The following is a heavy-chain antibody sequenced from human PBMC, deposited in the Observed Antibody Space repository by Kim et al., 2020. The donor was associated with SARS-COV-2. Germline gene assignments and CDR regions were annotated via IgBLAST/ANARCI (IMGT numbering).Heavy chain of an antibody. V-gene: IGHV1-69*13. CDR3: ARVYGDPPANYYFY. CDR2: VIPIFGTA. J-gene: IGHJ4*02. D-gene: IGHD4-17*01. Sequence: SVKVSCKASGGTFSNYAISWVRQAPGQGLEWMGGVIPIFGTANYAQKFQGRVTITADESTGTTYMELSSLRSEDTAVYYCARVYGDPPANYYFYWGQGTLFTVSS. CDR1: GGTFSNYA.